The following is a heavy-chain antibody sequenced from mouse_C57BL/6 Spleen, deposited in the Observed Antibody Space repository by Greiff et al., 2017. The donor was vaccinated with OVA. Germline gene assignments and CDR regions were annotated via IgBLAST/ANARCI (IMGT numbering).Heavy chain of an antibody. CDR3: TRDGGLRQGWYFDV. Sequence: EVKLVESGAGLVKPGGSLKLSCAASGFTFSSYAMSWVRQTPEKRLEWVAYISSGGDYIYYADTVKGRFTISRDNARNTLYLQMSSLKSEDTAMYYCTRDGGLRQGWYFDVWGTGTTVTVSS. CDR1: GFTFSSYA. V-gene: IGHV5-9-1*02. D-gene: IGHD2-2*01. J-gene: IGHJ1*03. CDR2: ISSGGDYI.